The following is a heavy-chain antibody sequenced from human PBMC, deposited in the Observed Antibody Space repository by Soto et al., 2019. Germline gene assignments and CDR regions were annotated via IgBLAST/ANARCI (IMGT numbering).Heavy chain of an antibody. CDR3: AREAPYCTSATCPKFYDMDV. CDR1: GGTFGSYA. CDR2: IIPILNSP. J-gene: IGHJ6*02. D-gene: IGHD2-2*01. V-gene: IGHV1-69*13. Sequence: AVKVSCKASGGTFGSYAITWVRRAPGQGXEWLGGIIPILNSPAYAQKFKARVVITADEITNTAYMELNSLRFDDTAVYYCAREAPYCTSATCPKFYDMDVWGQGTTVTVSS.